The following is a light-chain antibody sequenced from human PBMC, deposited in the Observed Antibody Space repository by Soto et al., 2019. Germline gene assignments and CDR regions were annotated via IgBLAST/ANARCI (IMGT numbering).Light chain of an antibody. CDR3: QHRSDWQFT. Sequence: IVLTQSPATLSLSPGERATLSCRASRDVRSNIAWYQQKPAQAPRLLIFDAFNRATGIPARFTGTGSGTDFTLTISSLQPEDFAVYYCQHRSDWQFTFGPGTKVDVK. J-gene: IGKJ3*01. V-gene: IGKV3-11*01. CDR2: DAF. CDR1: RDVRSN.